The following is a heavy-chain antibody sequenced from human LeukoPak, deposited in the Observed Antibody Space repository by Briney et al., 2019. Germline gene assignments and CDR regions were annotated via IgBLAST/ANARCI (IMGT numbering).Heavy chain of an antibody. J-gene: IGHJ6*02. Sequence: SETLSLTCTVSGGSISSSSYYWGWIRQPPGKGLEWIGSIYYSGSTYYNPSLKSRVTISVDTSKNQFSLKLSSVTAADTAVYYCATPSRMGTDDYSNFGLQFYYYYYGMDVWGQGTTVTVSS. CDR1: GGSISSSSYY. CDR2: IYYSGST. CDR3: ATPSRMGTDDYSNFGLQFYYYYYGMDV. D-gene: IGHD4-11*01. V-gene: IGHV4-39*01.